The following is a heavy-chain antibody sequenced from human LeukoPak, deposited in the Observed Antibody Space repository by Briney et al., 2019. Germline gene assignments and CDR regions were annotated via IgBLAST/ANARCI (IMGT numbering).Heavy chain of an antibody. Sequence: SETLSLTCTVSGGSISSSSYYWGWIRQPPGKGLEWIGSIYYSGSTYYNPSLKSRVTISVDTSKNQFSLKLSSVTAAGTAVYYCARHPSSLGYCSGGSCYYFDYWGQGTLVTVSS. V-gene: IGHV4-39*01. CDR2: IYYSGST. CDR1: GGSISSSSYY. J-gene: IGHJ4*02. D-gene: IGHD2-15*01. CDR3: ARHPSSLGYCSGGSCYYFDY.